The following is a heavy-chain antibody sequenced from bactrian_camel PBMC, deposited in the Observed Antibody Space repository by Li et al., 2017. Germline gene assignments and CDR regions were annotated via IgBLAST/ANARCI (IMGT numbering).Heavy chain of an antibody. CDR3: AADPSHWVAMPTYTCAWDY. J-gene: IGHJ4*01. Sequence: VQLVESGGGSVPAGGSTRLSCAASGYTYRNYCMAWFRQAPGKQREEVASIDSDANVNYHDSVKGRFTISQDTAKKTLYLQMNSLEPEDTAMYYCAADPSHWVAMPTYTCAWDYWGQGTQVTVS. CDR1: GYTYRNYC. D-gene: IGHD2*01. V-gene: IGHV3S53*01. CDR2: IDSDANV.